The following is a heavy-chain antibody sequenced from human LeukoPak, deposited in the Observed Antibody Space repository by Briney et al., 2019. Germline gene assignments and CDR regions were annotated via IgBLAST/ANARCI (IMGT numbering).Heavy chain of an antibody. CDR1: GGSISSYY. CDR3: ARANYDILTGYPLPIFDY. J-gene: IGHJ4*02. D-gene: IGHD3-9*01. CDR2: IYTSGST. Sequence: SETLSLTCTVSGGSISSYYWSWIRQPAGKGLEWIGRIYTSGSTNYNPSLKSRVTMSVDTSKNQFPLKLSSVTAADTAVYYCARANYDILTGYPLPIFDYWGQGTLVTVSS. V-gene: IGHV4-4*07.